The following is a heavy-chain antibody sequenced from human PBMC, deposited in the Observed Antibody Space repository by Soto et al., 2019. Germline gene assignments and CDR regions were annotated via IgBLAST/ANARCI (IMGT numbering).Heavy chain of an antibody. Sequence: SETLSLTCAVSGGSISSGGYSWSWIRQPPGKGLEWIGYIYHSGSTYYNPSLKSRVTISVDTSKNQFSLKLSSVTAADTAVYYCARRASSTSGKYNWFDPWGQGTLVTVSS. V-gene: IGHV4-30-2*05. CDR1: GGSISSGGYS. D-gene: IGHD2-2*01. J-gene: IGHJ5*02. CDR3: ARRASSTSGKYNWFDP. CDR2: IYHSGST.